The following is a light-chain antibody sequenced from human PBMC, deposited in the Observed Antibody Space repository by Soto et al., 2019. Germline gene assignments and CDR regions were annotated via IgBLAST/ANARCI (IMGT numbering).Light chain of an antibody. CDR1: QGISNY. V-gene: IGKV1-9*01. Sequence: DIQLTQSPSFLPASVGDRVTITCRASQGISNYLAWYQQKPGKAPNLLIYSASTLHTGVPSRFSGSGSGTDFTLTISSLQPEDFATYYCQQLTSSPPWTFGQGTKVEIK. J-gene: IGKJ1*01. CDR2: SAS. CDR3: QQLTSSPPWT.